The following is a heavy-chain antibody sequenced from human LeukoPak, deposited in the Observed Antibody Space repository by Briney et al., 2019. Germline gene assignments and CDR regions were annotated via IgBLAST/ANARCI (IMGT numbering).Heavy chain of an antibody. Sequence: PSETLSLTCAVSGASISSSHWWSWVRQPPRKGLEWIGEIYHGGSTNCNPSLKGRVTISVDRSNNQFSLRLTSVTAADTAVYYCARGEEHGSGTVHFDYWGQETLVTVSS. V-gene: IGHV4-4*02. CDR1: GASISSSHW. CDR2: IYHGGST. CDR3: ARGEEHGSGTVHFDY. D-gene: IGHD3-10*01. J-gene: IGHJ4*02.